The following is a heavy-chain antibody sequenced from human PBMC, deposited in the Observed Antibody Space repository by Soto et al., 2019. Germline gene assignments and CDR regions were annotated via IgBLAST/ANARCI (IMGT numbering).Heavy chain of an antibody. CDR2: MSHSGGT. Sequence: QVQLQQWGAGLLKPSETLSLTCAVFVGSVNSWNYYWSWIRQPPGKGLEWIGEMSHSGGTHFNTSLKSRVNISVDTSKNQFSLKMRSVTAADTALYYCARVERGTATTVVDAFDIWGPGTMVNVSS. CDR3: ARVERGTATTVVDAFDI. CDR1: VGSVNSWNYY. V-gene: IGHV4-34*01. D-gene: IGHD1-1*01. J-gene: IGHJ3*02.